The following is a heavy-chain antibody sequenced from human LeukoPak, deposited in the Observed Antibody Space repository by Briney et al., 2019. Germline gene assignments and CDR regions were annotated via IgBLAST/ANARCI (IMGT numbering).Heavy chain of an antibody. CDR3: ARRHDPSYYYGMDV. J-gene: IGHJ6*02. Sequence: SETLSLTCTVSGGSISSYYWSWIRQPPGKGLEWIGSIYYSGSTYYNPSLKSRVTISVDTSKNQFSLKLSSVTAADTAVYYCARRHDPSYYYGMDVWGQGTTVTVSS. CDR2: IYYSGST. CDR1: GGSISSYY. V-gene: IGHV4-59*12.